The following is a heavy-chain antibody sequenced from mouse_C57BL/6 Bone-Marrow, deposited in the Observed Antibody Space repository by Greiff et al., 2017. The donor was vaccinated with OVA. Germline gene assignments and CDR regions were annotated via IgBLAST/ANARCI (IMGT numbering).Heavy chain of an antibody. CDR1: GYAFSSSW. CDR2: IYPGDGDT. CDR3: ETGSWFAY. V-gene: IGHV1-82*01. Sequence: QVQLQQSGPELVKPGASVKISCKASGYAFSSSWMNWVKQRPGKGLEWIGRIYPGDGDTNYNGKFKGKATLTADKSSSTAYMQLSSLTSEDSAVYFCETGSWFAYWGQGTLVTVSA. D-gene: IGHD2-2*01. J-gene: IGHJ3*01.